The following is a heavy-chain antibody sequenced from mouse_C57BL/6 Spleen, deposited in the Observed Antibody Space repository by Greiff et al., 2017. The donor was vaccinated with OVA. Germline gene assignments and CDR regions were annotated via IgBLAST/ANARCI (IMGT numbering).Heavy chain of an antibody. V-gene: IGHV1-64*01. Sequence: QVQLQQPGAELVKPGASVKLSCKASGYTFTSYWMHWVKQRPGQGLEWIGMIHPKSGSTNYNEKFKSKATLTVDKSSSTAYMQLSSLTSEDSAVYYCARDGSSSYYFDYWGQGTTLTVSS. J-gene: IGHJ2*01. CDR2: IHPKSGST. CDR3: ARDGSSSYYFDY. D-gene: IGHD1-1*01. CDR1: GYTFTSYW.